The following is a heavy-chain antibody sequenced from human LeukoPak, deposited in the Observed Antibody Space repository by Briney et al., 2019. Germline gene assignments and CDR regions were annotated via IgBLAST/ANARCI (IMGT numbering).Heavy chain of an antibody. CDR1: GFTFSSYA. CDR3: ANLHYYYYGMDV. CDR2: ISGSGGST. J-gene: IGHJ6*02. V-gene: IGHV3-23*01. Sequence: GGSLRLSCAASGFTFSSYAMSWVRQAPGKGLEWDSAISGSGGSTYYADSVKGRFTISRDNSKNTLYLQMNSLRAEDTAVYYCANLHYYYYGMDVWGQGTTVTVSS.